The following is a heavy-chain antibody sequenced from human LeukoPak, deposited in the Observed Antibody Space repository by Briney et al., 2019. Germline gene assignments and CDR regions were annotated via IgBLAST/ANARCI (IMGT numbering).Heavy chain of an antibody. CDR3: ARSGGSNYNWFDP. CDR1: GGSISSYN. Sequence: SETLSLTCTVSGGSISSYNWSWIRQPPGKGLEWIGYIYYSGSTNYNHSLKSRVTISVDTSKNQFSLKLSSVTAADTAVYYCARSGGSNYNWFDPWGQGTLVTVSS. V-gene: IGHV4-59*08. D-gene: IGHD2-15*01. CDR2: IYYSGST. J-gene: IGHJ5*02.